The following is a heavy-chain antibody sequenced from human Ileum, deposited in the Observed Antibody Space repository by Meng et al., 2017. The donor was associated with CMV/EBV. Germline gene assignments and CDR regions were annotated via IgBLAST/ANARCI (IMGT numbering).Heavy chain of an antibody. CDR2: TNSDGSST. D-gene: IGHD3-10*01. V-gene: IGHV3-74*01. CDR1: GLTISNYW. J-gene: IGHJ4*02. Sequence: LSCAPSGLTISNYWMHWVRQAPGKGLVWVSGTNSDGSSTNSADSVRGRFTLSRDNAKNTLFLQLSSLRDDDTAVYYCAASSPRHEYWGQGTLVTVSS. CDR3: AASSPRHEY.